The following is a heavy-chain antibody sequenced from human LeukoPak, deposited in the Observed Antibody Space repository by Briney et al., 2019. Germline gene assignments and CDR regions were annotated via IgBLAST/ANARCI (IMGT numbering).Heavy chain of an antibody. V-gene: IGHV3-23*01. CDR3: AQQVGYCSSGNCYFTY. CDR2: INNDGDST. D-gene: IGHD2-15*01. J-gene: IGHJ1*01. Sequence: GGSLRLSCAASGFSFNSYAMSWVRQAPGKGLEWVSAINNDGDSTYSADSVKGRFTVSRDNSKNTLYLQMNSLRAEDAAVYYCAQQVGYCSSGNCYFTYWGQGALVTVSS. CDR1: GFSFNSYA.